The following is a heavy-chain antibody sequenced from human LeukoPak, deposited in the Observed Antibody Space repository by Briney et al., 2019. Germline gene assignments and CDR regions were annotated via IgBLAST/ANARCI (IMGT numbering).Heavy chain of an antibody. Sequence: ASVKVSCKVSGYTFTDYYMHWVQQAPGKGLEWMGLVDPEDGETIYAEKFQGRVTITADTSTDTAYMELSSLRSEGTAVYYCATDPGIRGHDYSNYWGQGTLVTVSS. D-gene: IGHD4-11*01. CDR3: ATDPGIRGHDYSNY. CDR1: GYTFTDYY. CDR2: VDPEDGET. J-gene: IGHJ4*02. V-gene: IGHV1-69-2*01.